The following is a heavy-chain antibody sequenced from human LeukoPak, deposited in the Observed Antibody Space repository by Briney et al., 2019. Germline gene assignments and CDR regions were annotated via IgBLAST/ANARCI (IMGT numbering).Heavy chain of an antibody. CDR2: IYSGGST. D-gene: IGHD3-22*01. CDR3: ARENYYDSSGYSLYYYYGMDV. CDR1: GFTVCSNY. Sequence: PGGSLRLSCAASGFTVCSNYMSWVRQAPGKGLEWVSVIYSGGSTYYADSVKGRFTISRDNSKNTLYLQMNSLRAEDTAVYYCARENYYDSSGYSLYYYYGMDVWGQGTTVTVSS. V-gene: IGHV3-53*01. J-gene: IGHJ6*02.